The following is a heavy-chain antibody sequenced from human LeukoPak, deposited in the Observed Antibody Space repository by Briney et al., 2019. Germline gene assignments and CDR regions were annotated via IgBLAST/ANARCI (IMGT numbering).Heavy chain of an antibody. CDR3: ARDSGYSSSWYYYYYYMDV. CDR1: GGSFSGYY. Sequence: SETLSLTCAVYGGSFSGYYWSWIRQPPGKGLEWIGEINHSGSTNYNPSLKSRVTISVDTSKNQFSLKLSSVTAADTAVYYCARDSGYSSSWYYYYYYMDVWGKGTTVTVSS. CDR2: INHSGST. D-gene: IGHD6-13*01. V-gene: IGHV4-34*01. J-gene: IGHJ6*03.